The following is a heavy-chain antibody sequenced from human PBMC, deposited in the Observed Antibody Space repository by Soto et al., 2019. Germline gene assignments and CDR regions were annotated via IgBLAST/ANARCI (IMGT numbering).Heavy chain of an antibody. D-gene: IGHD3-16*02. J-gene: IGHJ4*02. CDR1: GFPFSSYD. CDR3: AKLSSGDYVWGSYRQPLDY. CDR2: IRGSDGST. V-gene: IGHV3-23*01. Sequence: GGSLRLSCAASGFPFSSYDMSWVRQAPGKGLVWVSVIRGSDGSTYYANSVKGRFTISRDNSKNTLYMQMNSLRAEDTAVYYCAKLSSGDYVWGSYRQPLDYWGQGTLVTVSS.